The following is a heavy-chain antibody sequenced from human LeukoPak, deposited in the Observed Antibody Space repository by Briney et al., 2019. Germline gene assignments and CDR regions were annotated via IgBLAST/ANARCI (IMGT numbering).Heavy chain of an antibody. D-gene: IGHD2-2*01. CDR3: TRCPTNTSCYGILLDH. CDR2: ISGSGGAT. Sequence: GGSLRLSCAASEFTFGSYAMTWVRQAPGRGLEWISTISGSGGATYYADSVKGRFTISRDNSRNTLHLQMSSLRAEDTAVYYCTRCPTNTSCYGILLDHWGQGTLVTVSS. J-gene: IGHJ5*02. CDR1: EFTFGSYA. V-gene: IGHV3-23*01.